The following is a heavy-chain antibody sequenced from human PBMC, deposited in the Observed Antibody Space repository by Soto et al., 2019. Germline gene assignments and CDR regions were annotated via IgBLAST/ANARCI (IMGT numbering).Heavy chain of an antibody. CDR1: GFTFSSYA. D-gene: IGHD3-22*01. J-gene: IGHJ4*02. Sequence: GGSLRLSCAASGFTFSSYAMHWVRQAPGKGLEWVALISYDVSDKDYADSVKGRFTISRDNSKNTLYLQMNSLRAEDTAVYYCAKGSARDYYDSSGLVDYWGQGTLFTVSS. CDR2: ISYDVSDK. CDR3: AKGSARDYYDSSGLVDY. V-gene: IGHV3-30-3*01.